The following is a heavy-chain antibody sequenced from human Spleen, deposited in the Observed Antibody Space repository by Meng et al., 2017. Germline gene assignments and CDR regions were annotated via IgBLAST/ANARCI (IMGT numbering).Heavy chain of an antibody. Sequence: SVKVSCKASGGTFSSYTINWVRQAPGQGLEWMGRIFPIVGIANYAQRFQGRVTITADKSTSTAYMELSSLRSEDTAVYYCATNGIPAAVEGMDVWGRGTTVTVSS. CDR2: IFPIVGIA. V-gene: IGHV1-69*02. D-gene: IGHD6-13*01. CDR1: GGTFSSYT. CDR3: ATNGIPAAVEGMDV. J-gene: IGHJ6*02.